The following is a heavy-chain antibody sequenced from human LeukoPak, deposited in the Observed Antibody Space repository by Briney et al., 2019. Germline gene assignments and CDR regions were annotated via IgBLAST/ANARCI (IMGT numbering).Heavy chain of an antibody. D-gene: IGHD5-12*01. CDR2: IYSGGST. Sequence: GGSLRLSCAASGFTVSSNYMSWVRQAPGKGLEWVSVIYSGGSTYYADSVKGRFTISRDNSKNTLYLQMNSLRAEDTAVYYCATLRREVAPTRAGPYFQHWGQGTLVTVSS. V-gene: IGHV3-53*01. CDR3: ATLRREVAPTRAGPYFQH. CDR1: GFTVSSNY. J-gene: IGHJ1*01.